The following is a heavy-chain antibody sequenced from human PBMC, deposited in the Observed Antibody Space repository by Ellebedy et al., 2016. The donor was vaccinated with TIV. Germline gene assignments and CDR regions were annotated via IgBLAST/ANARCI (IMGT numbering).Heavy chain of an antibody. D-gene: IGHD4-17*01. CDR2: INPSGGST. CDR3: ATRYGDYGMDV. CDR1: GYTFTSYY. Sequence: ASVKVSCKASGYTFTSYYMHWVRQAPGQGLEWMGIINPSGGSTSYAQKFQGRVTMTRDTSTSTVYMELSSLRSEDTAVYHCATRYGDYGMDVWGQGTTVTVSS. J-gene: IGHJ6*02. V-gene: IGHV1-46*01.